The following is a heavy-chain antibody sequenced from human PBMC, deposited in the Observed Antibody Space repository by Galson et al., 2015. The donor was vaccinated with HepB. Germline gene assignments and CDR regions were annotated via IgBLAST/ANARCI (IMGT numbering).Heavy chain of an antibody. Sequence: SVKASCKASGFTFSDFYMHWVRQSPGQGLQWMGRINPNSGIAVYAESFQGRVAMTADTSKSTAYMELSWLTFDDTAVYYCARASLFWNNRESDAFDVWGPGTMVTVSS. V-gene: IGHV1-2*06. CDR2: INPNSGIA. CDR1: GFTFSDFY. D-gene: IGHD3-3*01. J-gene: IGHJ3*01. CDR3: ARASLFWNNRESDAFDV.